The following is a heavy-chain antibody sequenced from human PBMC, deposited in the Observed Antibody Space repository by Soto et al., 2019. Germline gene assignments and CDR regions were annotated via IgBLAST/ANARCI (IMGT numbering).Heavy chain of an antibody. D-gene: IGHD3-22*01. J-gene: IGHJ4*02. V-gene: IGHV1-18*01. CDR2: ISAYNGNT. Sequence: ASVKVSCKASGYTFTSYGISWVRQAPGQGLEWMGWISAYNGNTNYAQKLQGRVTMTTDTSTSTAYMELRSLRSDDTAVYYCARDIGHYYDSSGYYAPIDYWGKGTLVTVSS. CDR3: ARDIGHYYDSSGYYAPIDY. CDR1: GYTFTSYG.